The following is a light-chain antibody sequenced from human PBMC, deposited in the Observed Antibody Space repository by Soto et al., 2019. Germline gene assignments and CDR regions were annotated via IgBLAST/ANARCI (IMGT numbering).Light chain of an antibody. CDR3: QQYGTSPWT. J-gene: IGKJ1*01. V-gene: IGKV3-20*01. CDR2: GTS. Sequence: EIVLTQSPGTLSLSPGERATLSCRTSQSVSTKFLGWYQQKPGQAPRLLISGTSNRATGIPDRFSGSGSGTDFTLTISRLEPEDFAVYYCQQYGTSPWTFGQGTKVDIK. CDR1: QSVSTKF.